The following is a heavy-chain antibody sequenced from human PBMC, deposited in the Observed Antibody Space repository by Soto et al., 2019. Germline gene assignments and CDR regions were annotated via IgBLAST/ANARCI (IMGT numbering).Heavy chain of an antibody. Sequence: GGSLRLSCAASGFTFSSYGMHWVRQAPGKGLEWVAVIWYDGSNKYYADSVKGRFTISRDNSKNTLYLQMNSLRAEDTAVYYCARRRSGWYEDYYYGMDVWGQGTTVTVSS. CDR3: ARRRSGWYEDYYYGMDV. CDR2: IWYDGSNK. J-gene: IGHJ6*02. CDR1: GFTFSSYG. V-gene: IGHV3-33*01. D-gene: IGHD6-19*01.